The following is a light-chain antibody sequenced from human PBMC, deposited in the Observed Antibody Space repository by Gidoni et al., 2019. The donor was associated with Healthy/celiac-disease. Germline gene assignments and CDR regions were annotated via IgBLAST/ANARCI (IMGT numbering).Light chain of an antibody. Sequence: SYELTQPLSVSVALGQTARITCGGNNSGSKNVHWYQQKPGQAPVLVIYRDSNRPSGIPERFSGSNSGNTATLTISRAQAGDEADYYCQVWDSSTGEVFGTGTKVTVL. CDR3: QVWDSSTGEV. V-gene: IGLV3-9*01. CDR1: NSGSKN. J-gene: IGLJ1*01. CDR2: RDS.